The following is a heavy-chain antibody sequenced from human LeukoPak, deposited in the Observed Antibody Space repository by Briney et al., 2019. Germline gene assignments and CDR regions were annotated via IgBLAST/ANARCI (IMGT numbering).Heavy chain of an antibody. J-gene: IGHJ5*02. D-gene: IGHD5-12*01. CDR1: GFTFSNAW. CDR2: ISSSSSYR. Sequence: PGGSLRLSCAASGFTFSNAWMSWVRQAPGKGLEWVSSISSSSSYRFYADSVRGRFTISRDNAKNSLYLQMISLRAEDTAVYYCARDGGGSGYVEFDLWGQGTLVTVSS. CDR3: ARDGGGSGYVEFDL. V-gene: IGHV3-21*01.